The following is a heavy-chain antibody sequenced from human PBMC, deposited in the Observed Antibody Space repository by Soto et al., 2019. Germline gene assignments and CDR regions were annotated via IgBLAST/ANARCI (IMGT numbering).Heavy chain of an antibody. J-gene: IGHJ4*02. V-gene: IGHV4-39*07. CDR2: MRSSDNT. Sequence: SETLSLTCAVSGGSISSSSDFWGWFRQPPGKGLEYIGRMRSSDNTWYNPSLKSRVTISVDTSKNQFSLKLSSVTAADTAVYYCASIYCSGGSCPRGKYDYWGQGTLVTVSS. D-gene: IGHD2-15*01. CDR1: GGSISSSSDF. CDR3: ASIYCSGGSCPRGKYDY.